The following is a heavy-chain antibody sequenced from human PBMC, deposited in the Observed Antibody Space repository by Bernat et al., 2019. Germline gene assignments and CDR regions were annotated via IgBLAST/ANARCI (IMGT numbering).Heavy chain of an antibody. CDR3: TRGVGMRPVYYYGMDV. J-gene: IGHJ6*02. Sequence: EVQLVESGGGLVQPGGSLKLSCAASGFTFSGSAMHWVRQASGKGLEWVGRIRSKANSYATAYAASVKGRFTISRDDSKNTAYLQMNSLKTEDTAVYYCTRGVGMRPVYYYGMDVWGQGTTVTVSS. CDR1: GFTFSGSA. CDR2: IRSKANSYAT. V-gene: IGHV3-73*02.